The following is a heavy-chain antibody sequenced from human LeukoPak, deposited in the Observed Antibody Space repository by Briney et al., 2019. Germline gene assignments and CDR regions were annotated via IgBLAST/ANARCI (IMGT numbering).Heavy chain of an antibody. V-gene: IGHV3-21*01. CDR1: GFTFSTYS. CDR2: ISSTSSYI. D-gene: IGHD3-22*01. J-gene: IGHJ4*02. CDR3: ARDGNYYDSSGYQLDY. Sequence: GGSLRLSCAASGFTFSTYSMNWVRQAPGKGLDWVSSISSTSSYIYYADSVKGRFTISRDNAKNSLYLQMNSLRAEDAAVYYCARDGNYYDSSGYQLDYWGQGTLVTVSS.